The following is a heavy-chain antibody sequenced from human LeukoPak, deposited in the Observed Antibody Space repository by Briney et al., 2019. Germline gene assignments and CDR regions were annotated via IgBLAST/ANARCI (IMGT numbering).Heavy chain of an antibody. J-gene: IGHJ4*02. CDR3: AKVTKVVVAATPIDY. D-gene: IGHD2-15*01. Sequence: GGSLRLSCAASGFTFSSYTMSWVPQAPGKGLEWVSAISGSGGSTYYADSVKGRFTISRDNSKNTLYLQMNSLRAEDTAVYYCAKVTKVVVAATPIDYWGQGTLVTVSS. CDR2: ISGSGGST. CDR1: GFTFSSYT. V-gene: IGHV3-23*01.